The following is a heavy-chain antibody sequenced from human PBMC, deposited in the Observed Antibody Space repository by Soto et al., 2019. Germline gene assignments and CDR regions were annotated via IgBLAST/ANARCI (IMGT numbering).Heavy chain of an antibody. CDR2: IWYDGSNK. Sequence: QVQLVESGGGVVQPGRSLRLSCAASGFTFSSYGMHWVRQAPGKGLEWVAVIWYDGSNKYYADSVKGRFTISRDNSKNTLYLQMNSLRAEDTAVYYCARARLIADGAFDIWGQGTMVTVSS. J-gene: IGHJ3*02. V-gene: IGHV3-33*01. D-gene: IGHD6-13*01. CDR3: ARARLIADGAFDI. CDR1: GFTFSSYG.